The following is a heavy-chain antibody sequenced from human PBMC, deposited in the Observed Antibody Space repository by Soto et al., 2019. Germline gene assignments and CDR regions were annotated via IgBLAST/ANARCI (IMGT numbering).Heavy chain of an antibody. J-gene: IGHJ6*02. D-gene: IGHD6-6*01. CDR3: AGGDMSARGTIEYSSSVYYGMDV. V-gene: IGHV1-2*04. Sequence: ASVKGSCKASGYTFTGYYMHWVRQAPGQGLEWMGWINPNSGGTNYAQKFQGWVTMTRDTSISTAYMELSRLRSDDTAVYYCAGGDMSARGTIEYSSSVYYGMDVWGQGTTVTVSS. CDR2: INPNSGGT. CDR1: GYTFTGYY.